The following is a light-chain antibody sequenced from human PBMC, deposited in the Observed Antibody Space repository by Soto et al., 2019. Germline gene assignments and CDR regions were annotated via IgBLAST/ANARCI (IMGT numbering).Light chain of an antibody. V-gene: IGLV2-8*01. Sequence: QSVLTQPPSASGSPGQSVTISCTGTSSDVGGYNYVSWYQQHPGKAPKLMIYEVSKRPSGVPDRFSGSKSGNTASLTVSGLQAEDEADYYCSSYSGRNPKVFGTGTKVTVL. CDR3: SSYSGRNPKV. CDR1: SSDVGGYNY. CDR2: EVS. J-gene: IGLJ1*01.